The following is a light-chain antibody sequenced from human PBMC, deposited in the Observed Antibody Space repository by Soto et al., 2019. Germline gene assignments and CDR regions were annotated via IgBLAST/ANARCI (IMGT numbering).Light chain of an antibody. V-gene: IGKV1-5*03. CDR2: KAS. J-gene: IGKJ1*01. Sequence: DIQMTQSPSTLSASVGDRVTITCRASQSISSWLAWYQQKPGKAPKLLIYKASSLESGVPSRFSGSGSGTEFTLTLSSLQPDDVATYYCQQYNSYPWAVGQGTKLEIK. CDR3: QQYNSYPWA. CDR1: QSISSW.